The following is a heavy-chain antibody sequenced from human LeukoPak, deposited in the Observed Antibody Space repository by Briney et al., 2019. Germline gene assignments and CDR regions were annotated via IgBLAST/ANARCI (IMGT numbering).Heavy chain of an antibody. J-gene: IGHJ4*02. CDR2: ISSSSSYI. V-gene: IGHV3-21*01. Sequence: GGSLRLSCVVSGFIFDDYGMSWVRQAPGKGLEWVSSISSSSSYIYYADSVKGRFTISRDNAKNSLYLQMNSLRAEDTAVYYCARTSIAAAGTVFDYWGQGTLVTVSS. CDR3: ARTSIAAAGTVFDY. D-gene: IGHD6-13*01. CDR1: GFIFDDYG.